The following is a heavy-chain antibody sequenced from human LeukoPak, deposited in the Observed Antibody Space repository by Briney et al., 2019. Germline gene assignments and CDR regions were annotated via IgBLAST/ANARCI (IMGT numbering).Heavy chain of an antibody. CDR2: ISGSGGST. Sequence: QPGGSLRLSCAASGFTFSSYAMSWVRQAPGKGLEWVSAISGSGGSTYYADSVKGRFTISRDNSENTLYLQMNSLRAEDTAVYHCAIVVVLIDYWGQGTLVTVSS. D-gene: IGHD3-22*01. J-gene: IGHJ4*02. CDR1: GFTFSSYA. V-gene: IGHV3-23*01. CDR3: AIVVVLIDY.